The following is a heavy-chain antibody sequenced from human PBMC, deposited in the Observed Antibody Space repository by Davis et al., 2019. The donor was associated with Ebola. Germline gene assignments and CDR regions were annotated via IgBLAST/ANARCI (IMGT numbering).Heavy chain of an antibody. CDR2: IYYTGSA. CDR1: GVSISRHY. CDR3: AERGGSV. Sequence: PSETLSLTCTVSGVSISRHYWSWIRQPPGKRLEWIGSIYYTGSAYYNSSLNSRVTISVDTSKNQFSLNLSSLTAADTAVYYCAERGGSVWGQGTLVTVSS. J-gene: IGHJ4*02. D-gene: IGHD3-16*01. V-gene: IGHV4-59*11.